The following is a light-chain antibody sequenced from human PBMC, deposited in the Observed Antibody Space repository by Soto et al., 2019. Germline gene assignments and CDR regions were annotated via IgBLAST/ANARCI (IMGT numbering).Light chain of an antibody. V-gene: IGKV3-15*01. CDR3: QQYDNWPFT. CDR1: QSVSSK. J-gene: IGKJ3*01. CDR2: GAS. Sequence: EVVMTQSPATLSVSPGEGATLSCRASQSVSSKLAWYQQKPGQAPRLLIYGASTRATGIPARFSGSESGTEFALTISSLQSEDFAVYYCQQYDNWPFTFGRGTKVDI.